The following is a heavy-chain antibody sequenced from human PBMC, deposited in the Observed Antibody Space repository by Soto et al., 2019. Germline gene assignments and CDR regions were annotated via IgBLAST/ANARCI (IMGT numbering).Heavy chain of an antibody. CDR3: ARQSSGYNNYAFDY. J-gene: IGHJ4*02. V-gene: IGHV4-59*08. CDR2: ISYSGNT. Sequence: SETLSLTCTVSGGSISSYYWSWIRQPPGKGLEWIAYISYSGNTNYNPSLKSRVTISVDTSKKQFSLKLSSVTAADTAVYYCARQSSGYNNYAFDYWGQGTLVTVSS. CDR1: GGSISSYY. D-gene: IGHD5-12*01.